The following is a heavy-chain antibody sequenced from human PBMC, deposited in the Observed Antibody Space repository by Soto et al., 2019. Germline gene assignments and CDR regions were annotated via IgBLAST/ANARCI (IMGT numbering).Heavy chain of an antibody. CDR3: ARALYCGGDCYSSRRGAFDI. CDR2: INHSGST. J-gene: IGHJ3*02. D-gene: IGHD2-21*02. Sequence: SETLSLTCAVYGGSFSGYYWSWIRQPPGKGLEWIGEINHSGSTNYNPSLKSRVTISVDTSKNQFSLKLSSVTAADTAVYYCARALYCGGDCYSSRRGAFDIWGQGTMVTVSS. V-gene: IGHV4-34*01. CDR1: GGSFSGYY.